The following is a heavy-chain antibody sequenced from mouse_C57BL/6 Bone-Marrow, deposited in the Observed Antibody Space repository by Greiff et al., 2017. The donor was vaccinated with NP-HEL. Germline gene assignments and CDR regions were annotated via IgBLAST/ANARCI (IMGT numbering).Heavy chain of an antibody. J-gene: IGHJ4*01. V-gene: IGHV1-55*01. CDR3: ARKTAQAFYAMDY. CDR1: GYTFTSYW. D-gene: IGHD3-2*02. CDR2: IYPGSGST. Sequence: QVQLHHPLSYLFNPGASVKMSCKASGYTFTSYWITWVKQRPGQGLEWIGDIYPGSGSTNYNEKFKSKATLTVDTSSSTAYMQLSSLTSEDSAVYYCARKTAQAFYAMDYWGQGTSVTVSS.